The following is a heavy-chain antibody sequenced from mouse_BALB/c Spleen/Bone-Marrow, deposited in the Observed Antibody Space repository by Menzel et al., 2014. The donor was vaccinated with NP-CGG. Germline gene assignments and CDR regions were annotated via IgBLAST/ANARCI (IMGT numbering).Heavy chain of an antibody. D-gene: IGHD2-3*01. CDR2: INSGSGGP. J-gene: IGHJ4*01. CDR1: GYAFTNYL. Sequence: VQLQQSGAELVRPGTSVKVSCKASGYAFTNYLIEWVKQRPGQGLEWIGVINSGSGGPNYNEKFKGKATLTADKSSSTAYMQLSSLTSDDSAVYFCARRDDGYYYYAMDYWGQGTSVTVSP. CDR3: ARRDDGYYYYAMDY. V-gene: IGHV1-54*03.